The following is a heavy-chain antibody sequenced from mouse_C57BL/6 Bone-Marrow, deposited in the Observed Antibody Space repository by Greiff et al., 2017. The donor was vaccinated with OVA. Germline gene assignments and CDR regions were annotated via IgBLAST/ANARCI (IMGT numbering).Heavy chain of an antibody. V-gene: IGHV1-50*01. CDR3: ARTPFYDPFDY. D-gene: IGHD2-12*01. CDR2: IDPSDSYT. Sequence: VQLQQPGAELVKPGASVKLSCKASGYTFTSYWMQWVKQRPGQGLEWIGEIDPSDSYTNYNQKFKGKATLTVDTSSSTAYMQRRSLTYEDSAVYYCARTPFYDPFDYWGQGTTLTVSS. CDR1: GYTFTSYW. J-gene: IGHJ2*01.